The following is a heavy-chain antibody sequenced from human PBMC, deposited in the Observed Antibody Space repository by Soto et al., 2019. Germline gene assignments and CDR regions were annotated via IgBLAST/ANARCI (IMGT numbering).Heavy chain of an antibody. V-gene: IGHV3-23*01. CDR2: ISATGGST. D-gene: IGHD3-9*01. Sequence: GGSLRLSCAASGFTFSNYAMSWVRQAPGKGLEWVSAISATGGSTYYADSVRGRLTISRDNSKNTLYLQMNSLRAEDTAVYYCAKDGGDILTGYYCYFDYWGQGT. CDR1: GFTFSNYA. J-gene: IGHJ4*02. CDR3: AKDGGDILTGYYCYFDY.